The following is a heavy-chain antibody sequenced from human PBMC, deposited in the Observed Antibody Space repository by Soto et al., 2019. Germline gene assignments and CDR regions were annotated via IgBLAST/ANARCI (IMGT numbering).Heavy chain of an antibody. CDR3: ASSETGEEGFDAFDI. D-gene: IGHD7-27*01. Sequence: SETLSLTCTVSGGSISSGGYYWSWIRQHPGKGLEWIGYIYYSGSTYYNPSLKSRVTMSVDTSKNQFSLKLSSVTAADTAVYYCASSETGEEGFDAFDIWGQGTMVTVSS. J-gene: IGHJ3*02. V-gene: IGHV4-31*03. CDR2: IYYSGST. CDR1: GGSISSGGYY.